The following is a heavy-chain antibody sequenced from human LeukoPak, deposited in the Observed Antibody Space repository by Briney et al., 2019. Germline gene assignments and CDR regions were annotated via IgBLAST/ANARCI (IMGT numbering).Heavy chain of an antibody. CDR2: IIGSGGST. Sequence: PGGSLILSCAASGFTFSSYAMSWVRQAPGKGLEWVSGIIGSGGSTYYADSVKGRFTISRDNSKNTLYLQMNSLRAEDTAVYYCAKAVYTAMVFDYWGPGTLVTVSS. CDR3: AKAVYTAMVFDY. J-gene: IGHJ4*02. CDR1: GFTFSSYA. V-gene: IGHV3-23*01. D-gene: IGHD5-18*01.